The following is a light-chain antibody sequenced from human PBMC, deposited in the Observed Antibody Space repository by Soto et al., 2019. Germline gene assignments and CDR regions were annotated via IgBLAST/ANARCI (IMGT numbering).Light chain of an antibody. CDR3: SSYAGTNTLGV. CDR1: XXXXGAYNY. Sequence: QSALTQPRSVSGSPGQSVAISXXXTXXXXGAYNYDSWFQQYPGKAPKLMIYDVNKRPSGVPDRFFGSKSGNTASLTISGLQAEDEADYYCSSYAGTNTLGVFGAGTKVTVL. CDR2: DVN. V-gene: IGLV2-11*01. J-gene: IGLJ1*01.